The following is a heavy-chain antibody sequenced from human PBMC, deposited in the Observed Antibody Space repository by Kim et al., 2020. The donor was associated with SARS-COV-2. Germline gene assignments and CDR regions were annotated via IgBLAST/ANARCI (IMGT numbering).Heavy chain of an antibody. V-gene: IGHV1-69*13. J-gene: IGHJ4*02. D-gene: IGHD2-2*01. Sequence: SVKVSCKASGGTFSSYAISWVRQAPGQGLEWMGGIIPIFGTANYAQKFQGRVTITADESTSTAYMELSSLRSEDTAVYYCARDGGTLESRSSVPTNDYWGQGTLVTVSS. CDR1: GGTFSSYA. CDR3: ARDGGTLESRSSVPTNDY. CDR2: IIPIFGTA.